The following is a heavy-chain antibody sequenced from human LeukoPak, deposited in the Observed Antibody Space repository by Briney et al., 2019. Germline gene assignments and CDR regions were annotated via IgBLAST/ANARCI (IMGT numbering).Heavy chain of an antibody. J-gene: IGHJ4*02. Sequence: ASVRVSSTASGYTFGSYSMPWVRQAPGQGLEWMGIIDPRGDSTANARKFQGRVTVTMDTSTSTVYMELSSLTSEDTAVYYCARDNFLSFEDGGQGTLVTVSS. CDR1: GYTFGSYS. V-gene: IGHV1-46*01. CDR2: IDPRGDST. D-gene: IGHD1-20*01. CDR3: ARDNFLSFED.